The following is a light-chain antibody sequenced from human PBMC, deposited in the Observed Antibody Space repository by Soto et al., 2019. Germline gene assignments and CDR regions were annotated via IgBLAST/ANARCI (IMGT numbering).Light chain of an antibody. CDR1: QDIRNF. CDR2: DAS. CDR3: QQHFNLSPT. Sequence: DMHMTQSPSCLSASVGDRVTITSQASQDIRNFLNWYQQKPGKAPKLLISDASSLEAGVPQRFSGSGFGTDFTLAISSLQAEDFATYFCQQHFNLSPTFGPGTRLEIK. V-gene: IGKV1-33*01. J-gene: IGKJ5*01.